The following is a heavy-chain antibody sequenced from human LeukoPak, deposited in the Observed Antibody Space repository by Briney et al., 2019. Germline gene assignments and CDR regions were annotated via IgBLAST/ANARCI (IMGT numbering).Heavy chain of an antibody. CDR2: INAGNGNT. Sequence: ASVKVSCKASGYTFTNYAMHWVRQAPGQRLEWMGWINAGNGNTKYSQKFQGRVIITRDTSANTAYMELSSLRSEDTAVYYCAGDGYGDYMGGYWGQGTLVTVSS. D-gene: IGHD4-17*01. CDR3: AGDGYGDYMGGY. V-gene: IGHV1-3*01. J-gene: IGHJ4*02. CDR1: GYTFTNYA.